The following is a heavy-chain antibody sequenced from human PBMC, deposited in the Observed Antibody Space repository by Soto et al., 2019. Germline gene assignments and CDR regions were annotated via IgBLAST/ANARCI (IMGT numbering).Heavy chain of an antibody. Sequence: GGSLRLSCAASGFTFSSYWMSWVRQAPGKGLEWVANIKQDGSEKYYVDSVKGRFTISRDNAKNSLYLQMNSLRAEDTAVYYCARDGYYYDSSGSYWDYWGQGTLVTVSS. D-gene: IGHD3-22*01. J-gene: IGHJ4*02. CDR2: IKQDGSEK. V-gene: IGHV3-7*01. CDR3: ARDGYYYDSSGSYWDY. CDR1: GFTFSSYW.